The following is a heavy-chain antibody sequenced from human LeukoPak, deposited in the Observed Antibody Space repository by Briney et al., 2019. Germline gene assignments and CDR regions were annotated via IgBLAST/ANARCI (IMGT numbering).Heavy chain of an antibody. J-gene: IGHJ6*04. CDR3: ARFSYFIYYSGRAV. CDR1: GYTFTSYY. Sequence: ASMKVSCKASGYTFTSYYMHWVRQAPGQGLEWMGIINPSGGSTSYAQKFQGRVTMTRDTSTSTVYMELSSLRSEDTAVYYCARFSYFIYYSGRAVGGKGPRVTV. V-gene: IGHV1-46*01. CDR2: INPSGGST. D-gene: IGHD2/OR15-2a*01.